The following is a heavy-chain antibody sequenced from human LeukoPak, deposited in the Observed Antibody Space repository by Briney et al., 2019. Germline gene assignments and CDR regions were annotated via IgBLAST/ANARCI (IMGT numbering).Heavy chain of an antibody. CDR3: ASGGGEVDY. V-gene: IGHV4-59*08. CDR2: IYYSGST. Sequence: PSETLSLTCSVSGGSITDYYWSWIRQPPGKGLEWIGYIYYSGSTNYNPSLKSRVTISVDTSKNQFSLKLSSVTAADTAVYYCASGGGEVDYWGQGTLVTVSS. CDR1: GGSITDYY. J-gene: IGHJ4*02. D-gene: IGHD2-21*01.